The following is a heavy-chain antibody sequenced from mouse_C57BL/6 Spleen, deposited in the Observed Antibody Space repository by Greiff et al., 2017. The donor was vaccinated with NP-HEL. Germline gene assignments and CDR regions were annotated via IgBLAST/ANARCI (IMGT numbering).Heavy chain of an antibody. CDR1: GYTFTSYW. CDR2: LDPSDSYT. CDR3: ARGGSPFAY. V-gene: IGHV1-69*01. Sequence: QVQLQQPGAELVMPGASVKLSCKASGYTFTSYWMHWVKQRPGQGLEWIGELDPSDSYTKYNQKFKGKSTLTVDKSASTAYMQLSSLTSEDAAVYYCARGGSPFAYWGQGTLVTVSA. D-gene: IGHD6-1*01. J-gene: IGHJ3*01.